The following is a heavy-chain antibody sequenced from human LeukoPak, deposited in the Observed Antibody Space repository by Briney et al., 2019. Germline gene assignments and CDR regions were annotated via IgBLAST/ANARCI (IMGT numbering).Heavy chain of an antibody. D-gene: IGHD2-2*01. V-gene: IGHV1-18*01. CDR2: ISGYTGNT. Sequence: GASMKVSCKTSGYTFTSYDISWVRQAPGQGLEWMGYISGYTGNTNYAQNLQDRVTMTTDTSTSTAYMELRSLRSDDTAVYYCARWGGTYQTYFDYWGQGTLVTVSS. CDR3: ARWGGTYQTYFDY. CDR1: GYTFTSYD. J-gene: IGHJ4*02.